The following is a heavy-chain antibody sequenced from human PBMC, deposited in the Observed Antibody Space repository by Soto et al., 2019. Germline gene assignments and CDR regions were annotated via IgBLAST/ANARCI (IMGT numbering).Heavy chain of an antibody. CDR1: GGSISSSSYY. CDR3: ASISGCGGDCKLFDY. D-gene: IGHD2-21*02. V-gene: IGHV4-39*01. J-gene: IGHJ4*02. Sequence: PSETLSLTCTVSGGSISSSSYYWGWIRQPPGKGLEWIGSIYYSGSTYYNPSLKSRVTISVDTSKNQFSLKLSSVTAADTAVYYCASISGCGGDCKLFDYWGQGTLVTVS. CDR2: IYYSGST.